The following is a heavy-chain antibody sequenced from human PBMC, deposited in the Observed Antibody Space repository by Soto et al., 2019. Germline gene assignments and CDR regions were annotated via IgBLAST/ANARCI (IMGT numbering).Heavy chain of an antibody. CDR3: ASRSPKAGSGYYYRPLGFDY. J-gene: IGHJ4*02. D-gene: IGHD3-22*01. V-gene: IGHV1-69*12. Sequence: QVQLVQSGAEVKKPGSSVKVSCKASGGTFSSYAISWVRQAPGQGLEWMGGIIPIFGTANYAQKFQGRGTITAAESTSTAYMELSSLRSEDTAVYYCASRSPKAGSGYYYRPLGFDYWGQGTLVTVSS. CDR1: GGTFSSYA. CDR2: IIPIFGTA.